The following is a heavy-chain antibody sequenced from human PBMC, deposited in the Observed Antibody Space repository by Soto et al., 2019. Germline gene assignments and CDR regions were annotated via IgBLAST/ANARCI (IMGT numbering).Heavy chain of an antibody. V-gene: IGHV4-31*03. D-gene: IGHD2-15*01. CDR1: GGSISSGGYY. CDR3: AKNSRRTNWFDP. Sequence: KTSETLSLTCTVSGGSISSGGYYWSWIRQHPGKGLEWIGYIYYSGSTYYNPSLKSRVTISVDTSKNQFSLKLSSVTAADTAVYYCAKNSRRTNWFDPWGQGTLVTVSS. CDR2: IYYSGST. J-gene: IGHJ5*02.